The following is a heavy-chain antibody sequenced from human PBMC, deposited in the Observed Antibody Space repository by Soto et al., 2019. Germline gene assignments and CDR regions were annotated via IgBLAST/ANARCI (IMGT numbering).Heavy chain of an antibody. Sequence: PGGSLRLSCAASGFTFSSYGMHWVRQAPGKGLEWVAVISYDGSNKYYADSVKGRFTISRDNSKNTLYLQMNSLRAEDTAVYYCAKDMGYSSSLGYYYYGMDVWGQGTTVTVSS. J-gene: IGHJ6*02. D-gene: IGHD6-13*01. CDR1: GFTFSSYG. V-gene: IGHV3-30*18. CDR2: ISYDGSNK. CDR3: AKDMGYSSSLGYYYYGMDV.